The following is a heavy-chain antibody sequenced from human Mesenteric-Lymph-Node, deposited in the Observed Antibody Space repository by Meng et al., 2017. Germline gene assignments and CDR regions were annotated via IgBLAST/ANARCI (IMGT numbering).Heavy chain of an antibody. J-gene: IGHJ5*02. D-gene: IGHD3-10*01. V-gene: IGHV4-31*03. Sequence: GLVRPSPVVSFACTVPGVASRCGVLHWCLLRQHPGKGLEWIGDIHDSERTYYNPPLTSRVTISADTSKNQFSLKLSSVAAADTAVYYCARASYGSGSPLGESWFDPWGQGTLVTVSS. CDR1: GVASRCGVLH. CDR2: IHDSERT. CDR3: ARASYGSGSPLGESWFDP.